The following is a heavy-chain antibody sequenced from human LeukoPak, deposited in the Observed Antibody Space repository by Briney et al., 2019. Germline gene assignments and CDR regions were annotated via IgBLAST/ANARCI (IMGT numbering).Heavy chain of an antibody. CDR1: GFTFSTYG. J-gene: IGHJ4*02. Sequence: GGSLRLSCAASGFTFSTYGMHWVRQAPGKGLEWVAAILYDGSDKYYADSVKGRFTISRDNSKNTLYLQMNSLRAEDTAVYYCAKDHRLLWFGEFDYWGQGTLVTVSS. CDR3: AKDHRLLWFGEFDY. CDR2: ILYDGSDK. V-gene: IGHV3-30*18. D-gene: IGHD3-10*01.